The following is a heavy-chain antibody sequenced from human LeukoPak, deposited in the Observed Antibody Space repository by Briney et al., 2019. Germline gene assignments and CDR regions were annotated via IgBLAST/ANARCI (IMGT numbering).Heavy chain of an antibody. D-gene: IGHD1-7*01. J-gene: IGHJ5*02. V-gene: IGHV1-24*01. CDR1: GYTLTELS. Sequence: ASVKVSCKVSGYTLTELSMHWVRQAPGNGLEWMGGFDPEDGETIYAQKFQGRVTMTEDTSTDTAYMELSSLRSEDTAVYYCATAISWNYATTKNWFDPWGQGTLVTVSS. CDR3: ATAISWNYATTKNWFDP. CDR2: FDPEDGET.